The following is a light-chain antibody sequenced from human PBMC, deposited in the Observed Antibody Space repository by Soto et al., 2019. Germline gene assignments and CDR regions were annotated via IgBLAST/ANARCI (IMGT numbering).Light chain of an antibody. Sequence: QSVLTQPPSASGSPGQSVTISCTGTSSDVGSYNYVSWYQQHPDKAPKLIIYGVNERPSGVPDRFSGSKSDNTASLTVSGLQAEDEADYYCTSYAGSNNPVVFGGGTKLTVL. CDR1: SSDVGSYNY. J-gene: IGLJ3*02. CDR2: GVN. V-gene: IGLV2-8*01. CDR3: TSYAGSNNPVV.